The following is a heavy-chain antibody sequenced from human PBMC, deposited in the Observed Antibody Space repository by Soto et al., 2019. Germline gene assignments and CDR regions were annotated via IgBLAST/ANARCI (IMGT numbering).Heavy chain of an antibody. Sequence: SETLSLTCTVSGGSISSYYWSWIRQPPGKGLEWIGYIYYSGSTNYNPSLKSRVTISVDTSKNQFSLKLSSVTAADTAVYYCARGNGDYAHDYWGQGTLVTVSS. CDR2: IYYSGST. J-gene: IGHJ4*02. CDR3: ARGNGDYAHDY. CDR1: GGSISSYY. V-gene: IGHV4-59*01. D-gene: IGHD4-17*01.